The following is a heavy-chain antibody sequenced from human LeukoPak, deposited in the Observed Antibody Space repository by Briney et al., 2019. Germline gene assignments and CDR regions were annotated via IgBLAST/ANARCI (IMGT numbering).Heavy chain of an antibody. D-gene: IGHD6-13*01. CDR3: ARDCESSAGCFDY. CDR1: GGTFISYA. J-gene: IGHJ4*02. CDR2: IIPIFGTA. Sequence: ASVKVSCKASGGTFISYAISWVRQAPGQGLEWMGGIIPIFGTANYAQKFQGRVTITADESTSTAYMELSSLRSEDTAVYYCARDCESSAGCFDYWGQGTLVTVSS. V-gene: IGHV1-69*13.